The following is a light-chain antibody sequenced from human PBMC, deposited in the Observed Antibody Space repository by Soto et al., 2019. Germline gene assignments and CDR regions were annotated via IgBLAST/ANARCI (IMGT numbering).Light chain of an antibody. V-gene: IGLV1-40*01. Sequence: QSVLKQPPSVSGAPGRRVTVSCTGGSSNIGTGYDVHWYEQLPGTAPQLLIYGNTNRPSGVPDRFSGSKSGTSASLAISGLRSEDEADYYCAAWDDSLSRWVFGGGTKLTVL. CDR2: GNT. J-gene: IGLJ3*02. CDR1: SSNIGTGYD. CDR3: AAWDDSLSRWV.